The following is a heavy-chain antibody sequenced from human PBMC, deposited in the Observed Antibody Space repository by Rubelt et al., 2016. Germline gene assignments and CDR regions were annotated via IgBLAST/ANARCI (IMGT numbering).Heavy chain of an antibody. D-gene: IGHD3-22*01. V-gene: IGHV3-23*04. Sequence: EVRLVESGGGLVQPGGSLRLSCAASGFTFSIYAMSWVRQAPGRGLEWVSALSGNGDSTYYADSVKGRFTISRDNSKNTLNLQMDGRRAGDTAVYYCARDWGLYPYYYDSNGLFDYWGQGTLVTVSS. CDR3: ARDWGLYPYYYDSNGLFDY. J-gene: IGHJ4*02. CDR2: LSGNGDST. CDR1: GFTFSIYA.